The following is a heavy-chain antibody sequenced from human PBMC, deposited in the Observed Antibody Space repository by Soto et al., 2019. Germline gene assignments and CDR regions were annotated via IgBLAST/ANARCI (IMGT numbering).Heavy chain of an antibody. CDR1: GFTFSSYA. D-gene: IGHD5-12*01. CDR2: ISGSGGST. J-gene: IGHJ4*02. Sequence: EVQLLESGGGLVQPGGSLRLSCAASGFTFSSYAMSWVRQAPGKGLEWVSAISGSGGSTYYADSVKGRFTISRDNSKNTLYMQMNSLRAEDTAVYYCEKDVQYSGYDPRFDYWGQGTLVTVSS. CDR3: EKDVQYSGYDPRFDY. V-gene: IGHV3-23*01.